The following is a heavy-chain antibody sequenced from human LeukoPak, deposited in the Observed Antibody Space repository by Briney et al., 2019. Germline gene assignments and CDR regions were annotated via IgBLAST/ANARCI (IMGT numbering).Heavy chain of an antibody. Sequence: GESLRLSCAASGFTFSSYAMHWVRQAPGKGLEWVAVISYDGSNKYYADSVKGRFTISSDNSKNTLYLQMNSLRPEDTAVYYCAKDRRFLSNYYDSSGYLDYWGQGTLVTVSS. CDR2: ISYDGSNK. CDR1: GFTFSSYA. V-gene: IGHV3-30*04. CDR3: AKDRRFLSNYYDSSGYLDY. J-gene: IGHJ4*02. D-gene: IGHD3-22*01.